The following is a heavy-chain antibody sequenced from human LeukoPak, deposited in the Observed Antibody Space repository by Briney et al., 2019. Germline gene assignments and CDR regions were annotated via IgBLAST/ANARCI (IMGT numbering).Heavy chain of an antibody. CDR2: ISYDGSNK. V-gene: IGHV3-30-3*01. CDR3: ASTYSSRGSYFGNR. J-gene: IGHJ4*02. CDR1: GFPFSSYA. Sequence: GSLRLSCAASGFPFSSYAMHWVRQAPGKGLEWVAVISYDGSNKYYADSVKGRFTISRDNSKNTLYLQMNSLRAEDTAVYYCASTYSSRGSYFGNRWGQGTLVTVSS. D-gene: IGHD1-26*01.